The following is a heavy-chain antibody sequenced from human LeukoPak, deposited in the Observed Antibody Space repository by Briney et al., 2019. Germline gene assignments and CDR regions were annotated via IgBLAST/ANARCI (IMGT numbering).Heavy chain of an antibody. V-gene: IGHV5-10-1*01. CDR1: GYSFTSYW. Sequence: GESLKISCKGSGYSFTSYWISWVRQMPGKGXEWMGRIDPSDSYTNYSPPFQGHVTISADKSISTAYLQWSSLKASDTAMYYCAQVMMAFDIWGQGTMVTVSS. D-gene: IGHD3-16*01. CDR2: IDPSDSYT. CDR3: AQVMMAFDI. J-gene: IGHJ3*02.